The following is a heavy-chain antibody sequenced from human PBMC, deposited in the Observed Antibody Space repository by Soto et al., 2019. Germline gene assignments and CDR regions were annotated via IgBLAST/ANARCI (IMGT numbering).Heavy chain of an antibody. CDR3: ATSLWFGTQVEL. CDR2: ISRSGTT. Sequence: QVQLQQWGAGLLKPSETLSLSCAVYGGYFNDNYYTWFRQPPGKGLEWIGEISRSGTTKYIPSLKSRASSSFDTSKTQVPLKVTSVTAADTAVYYCATSLWFGTQVELWGQGALVTVSS. D-gene: IGHD3-10*01. V-gene: IGHV4-34*01. CDR1: GGYFNDNY. J-gene: IGHJ5*02.